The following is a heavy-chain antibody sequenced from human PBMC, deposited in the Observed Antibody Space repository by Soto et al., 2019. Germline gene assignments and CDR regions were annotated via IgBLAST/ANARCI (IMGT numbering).Heavy chain of an antibody. CDR3: ARPGHDSRLFDY. J-gene: IGHJ4*02. D-gene: IGHD3-22*01. V-gene: IGHV4-39*01. CDR1: GGSISSSSYY. Sequence: ETLSLTCTVSGGSISSSSYYWGWIRQPPGKGLEWIGSIYYSGSTYYNPSLKSRVTISVDTSKNQFSLKLSSVTAADTAVYYFARPGHDSRLFDYWGQGTLVTVSS. CDR2: IYYSGST.